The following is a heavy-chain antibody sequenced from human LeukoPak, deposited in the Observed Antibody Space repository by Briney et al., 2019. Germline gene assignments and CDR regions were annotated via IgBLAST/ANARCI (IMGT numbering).Heavy chain of an antibody. J-gene: IGHJ4*02. CDR2: INHSGST. D-gene: IGHD3-22*01. Sequence: SETLSLTCAVYGGSFSGYYWSWIRQPPGKGLEWIGEINHSGSTNYNPSLKSRVTISVDTSKNQFSLKLSSVTAADTAVYYCARDFTDDSSGLYTDCWGQGTLVTVSS. CDR3: ARDFTDDSSGLYTDC. V-gene: IGHV4-34*01. CDR1: GGSFSGYY.